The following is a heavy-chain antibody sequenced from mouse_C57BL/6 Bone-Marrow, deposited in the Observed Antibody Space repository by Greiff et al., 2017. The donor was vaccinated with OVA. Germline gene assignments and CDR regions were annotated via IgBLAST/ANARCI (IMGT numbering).Heavy chain of an antibody. CDR2: IDPENGDT. CDR1: GFNIKDDY. D-gene: IGHD1-1*01. Sequence: VQLKQSGAELVRPGASVKLSCTASGFNIKDDYMHWEKQRPEQGLEWIGWIDPENGDTEYASKFQGKATITADTSSNTAYLQLSSLTSEDTAVYYCTLPDYYGSSYFDYWGQGTTLTVSS. CDR3: TLPDYYGSSYFDY. J-gene: IGHJ2*01. V-gene: IGHV14-4*01.